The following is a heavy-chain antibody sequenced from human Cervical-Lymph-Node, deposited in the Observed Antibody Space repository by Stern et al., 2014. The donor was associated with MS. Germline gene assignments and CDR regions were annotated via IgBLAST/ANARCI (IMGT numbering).Heavy chain of an antibody. CDR3: ARVAMTSLDY. CDR1: GYTFTSYY. V-gene: IGHV1-46*03. J-gene: IGHJ4*02. CDR2: INPSGGST. Sequence: QVQLGQSGAEVKKPGASVKVSCKASGYTFTSYYIHWVRQAPGQGLECMGIINPSGGSTSYAQKIQGRLTMTRDTSTSTVYMELSSLRSEDTAVYYCARVAMTSLDYWGQGTLVTVSS.